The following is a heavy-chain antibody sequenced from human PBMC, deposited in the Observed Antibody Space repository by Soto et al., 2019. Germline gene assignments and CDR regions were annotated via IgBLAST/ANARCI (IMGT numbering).Heavy chain of an antibody. V-gene: IGHV1-69*12. D-gene: IGHD4-17*01. Sequence: QVQLVQSGAEVKKPGSSVKVSCKASGGTFSSYAISWVRQAPGQGLEWMGGIIPIFGTANYAQKFQGRVKITADESTSTAYMELSSLRSEDTAVYYCATLRNDYGDFHYYYYGMDVWGQGTTVTVSS. CDR2: IIPIFGTA. CDR1: GGTFSSYA. J-gene: IGHJ6*02. CDR3: ATLRNDYGDFHYYYYGMDV.